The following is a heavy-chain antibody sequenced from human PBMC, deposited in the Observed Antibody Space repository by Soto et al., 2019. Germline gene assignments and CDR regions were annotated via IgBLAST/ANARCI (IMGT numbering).Heavy chain of an antibody. Sequence: GGSLRLSCAASGFTFSSYWMSWVRQAPGKGLEWVANIKQDGSEKYYVDSVRGRFTISRDNAKNSLYLQMNSLRAEDTAVYYCARSPMYSSSYYFDYWGQRTLVTVSS. J-gene: IGHJ4*02. D-gene: IGHD6-6*01. V-gene: IGHV3-7*05. CDR2: IKQDGSEK. CDR3: ARSPMYSSSYYFDY. CDR1: GFTFSSYW.